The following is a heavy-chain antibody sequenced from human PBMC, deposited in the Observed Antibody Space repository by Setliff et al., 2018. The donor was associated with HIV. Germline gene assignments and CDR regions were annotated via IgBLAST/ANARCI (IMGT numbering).Heavy chain of an antibody. CDR2: INYNGDTT. J-gene: IGHJ4*02. Sequence: SETLSLTCAVYGGSFPAYYWNWVRQSPGKGLEWIGEINYNGDTTSYNPSLKSRVTISVDTSKNQFSLKLSSVTAADTAVYYCARYFRDGSYNDYWGQGTLVTVS. CDR3: ARYFRDGSYNDY. V-gene: IGHV4-34*01. CDR1: GGSFPAYY. D-gene: IGHD3-10*01.